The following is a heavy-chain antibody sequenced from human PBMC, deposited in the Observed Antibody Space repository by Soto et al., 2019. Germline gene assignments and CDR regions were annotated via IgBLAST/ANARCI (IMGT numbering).Heavy chain of an antibody. V-gene: IGHV3-30*18. Sequence: GGSLRLSCAASGFTFSSYGMHWVRQAPGKGLEWVAVISYDGSNKYYADSVKGRFTISRDNSKNTLYLQMNSLRAEDTAVYYCAKDLGVGTGLYYYGMDVWGQGTTVTVYS. J-gene: IGHJ6*02. CDR2: ISYDGSNK. D-gene: IGHD1-26*01. CDR3: AKDLGVGTGLYYYGMDV. CDR1: GFTFSSYG.